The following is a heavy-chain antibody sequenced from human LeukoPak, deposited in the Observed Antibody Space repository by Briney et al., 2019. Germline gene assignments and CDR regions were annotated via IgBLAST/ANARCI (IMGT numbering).Heavy chain of an antibody. CDR2: ISSSSSYI. V-gene: IGHV3-21*01. CDR3: ARLYCSSTSCSSPYYYYGMDV. Sequence: GGSLRLSCAASGFTFSSYSMNWVRQAPGKGLEWVSSISSSSSYIYYADSVKGRFTISRDNAKNSLYLQMNSLRAEDTAVYYCARLYCSSTSCSSPYYYYGMDVWGQGTTVTVSS. J-gene: IGHJ6*02. CDR1: GFTFSSYS. D-gene: IGHD2-2*01.